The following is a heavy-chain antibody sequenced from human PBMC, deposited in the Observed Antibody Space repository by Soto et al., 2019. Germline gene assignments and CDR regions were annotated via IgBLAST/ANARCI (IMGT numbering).Heavy chain of an antibody. V-gene: IGHV4-61*05. CDR3: SGYGSGSYYRY. Sequence: SETLSLTCIVSGDSISSSSWYWGWIRQPPGKGLEWIGFTYFRGSTNYNPSVRSRVTISLDASKNQLSLKLRSVTAADTAVYYCSGYGSGSYYRYWGHGTLVTVSS. CDR1: GDSISSSSWY. CDR2: TYFRGST. J-gene: IGHJ4*01. D-gene: IGHD3-10*01.